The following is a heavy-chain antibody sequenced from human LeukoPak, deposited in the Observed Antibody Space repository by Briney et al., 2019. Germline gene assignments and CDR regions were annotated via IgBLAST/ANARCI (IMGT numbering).Heavy chain of an antibody. V-gene: IGHV4-4*07. D-gene: IGHD5-18*01. CDR2: IYTSGST. Sequence: PSGTLSLTCTVSGGSISSYYWSWIRQPAGKGLEWIGRIYTSGSTNYNPSLKSRVTMSVDTSKNQFSLKLSSVTAADTAVYYCASVDTAMYDAFDIWGQGTMVTVSS. J-gene: IGHJ3*02. CDR3: ASVDTAMYDAFDI. CDR1: GGSISSYY.